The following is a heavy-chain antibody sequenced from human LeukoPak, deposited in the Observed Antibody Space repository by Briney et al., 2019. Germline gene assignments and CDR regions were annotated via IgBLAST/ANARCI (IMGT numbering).Heavy chain of an antibody. J-gene: IGHJ4*02. CDR1: GGTFSSYA. CDR3: ASGVTTSSSFDY. CDR2: IIPISGTA. Sequence: SVTVSCKASGGTFSSYAISWVRQAPGPGLEWMGGIIPISGTANYAQKFQGRVTITADESTSTAYMELSSLRSEDTAVYYCASGVTTSSSFDYWGQGTLVTVSS. V-gene: IGHV1-69*01. D-gene: IGHD4-11*01.